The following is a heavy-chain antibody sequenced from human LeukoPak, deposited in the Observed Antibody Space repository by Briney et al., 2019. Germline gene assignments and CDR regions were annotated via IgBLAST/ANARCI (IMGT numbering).Heavy chain of an antibody. CDR3: ARGVGTVPAAIHDY. D-gene: IGHD2-2*01. V-gene: IGHV3-21*01. CDR1: GFTFSSYN. Sequence: GGSLRLSCAASGFTFSSYNMNWVRQAPGRGLEWVSSIKSGSDFIYYADSLKGRSTISRDNAKNSLYLQMNSLRAEDTAVYYCARGVGTVPAAIHDYWGQGTLVTVSS. CDR2: IKSGSDFI. J-gene: IGHJ4*02.